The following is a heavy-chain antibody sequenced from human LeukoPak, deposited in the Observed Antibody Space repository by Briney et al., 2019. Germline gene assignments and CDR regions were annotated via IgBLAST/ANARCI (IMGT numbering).Heavy chain of an antibody. Sequence: SETLSLTCAVYGGSFSGYYWSWIRQPPGKGLEWIGEINHSGSTNYNPSLKSRVTISVDTSKNQFSLKLSSVTAADTAVYYCARDSSGYSHFDYWGQGTLVTVSS. V-gene: IGHV4-34*01. CDR2: INHSGST. D-gene: IGHD3-22*01. CDR3: ARDSSGYSHFDY. J-gene: IGHJ4*02. CDR1: GGSFSGYY.